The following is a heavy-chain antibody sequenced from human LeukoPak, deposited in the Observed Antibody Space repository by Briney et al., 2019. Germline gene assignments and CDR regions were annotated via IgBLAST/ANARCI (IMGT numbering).Heavy chain of an antibody. Sequence: GGSLRLSCVASGFVFSNFGMHWVRQAPGKGLEWVTFIRLDGNNKYYADSVKGRFTISRDNSKNTLYLQMSSLRAEDTAVYYCARGASYYYDSSGFEDYWGQGTLVTVSS. J-gene: IGHJ4*02. V-gene: IGHV3-30*02. D-gene: IGHD3-22*01. CDR3: ARGASYYYDSSGFEDY. CDR1: GFVFSNFG. CDR2: IRLDGNNK.